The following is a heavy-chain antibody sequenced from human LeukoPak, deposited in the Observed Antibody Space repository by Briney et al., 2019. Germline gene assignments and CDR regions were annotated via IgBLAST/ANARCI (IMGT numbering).Heavy chain of an antibody. CDR2: ILYDGSNK. V-gene: IGHV3-30*02. D-gene: IGHD3-3*01. CDR1: GFTFSSYS. CDR3: AKPINYDFWSGPQGYDAFDI. Sequence: GGCLRLSCAASGFTFSSYSVNWVRQAPGKGLEWVAFILYDGSNKYYADSVKGRFTISRDNSKNTLYLQMNSLRAEDTAVYYCAKPINYDFWSGPQGYDAFDIWGQGTMVTVSS. J-gene: IGHJ3*02.